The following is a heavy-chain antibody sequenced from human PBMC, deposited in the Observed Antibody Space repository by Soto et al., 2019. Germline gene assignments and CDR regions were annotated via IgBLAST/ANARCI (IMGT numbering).Heavy chain of an antibody. CDR2: LSAIGGAT. J-gene: IGHJ4*02. V-gene: IGHV3-23*01. D-gene: IGHD1-26*01. Sequence: EVQLLESGGGLVQPGGSLRLSCVGSGFTFSIHGMTWVRQAPGQGLESVSALSAIGGATFYADSVKGRFTISRDNSKTTVYLQMNSLRADDTAVYYCSKGGSRSYNSELDSWGQGTLVTVSS. CDR3: SKGGSRSYNSELDS. CDR1: GFTFSIHG.